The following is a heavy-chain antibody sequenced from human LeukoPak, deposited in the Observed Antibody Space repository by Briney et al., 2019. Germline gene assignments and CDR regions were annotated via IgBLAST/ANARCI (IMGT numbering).Heavy chain of an antibody. CDR3: ARSLLGIRYFDY. CDR1: GFTVSTKY. J-gene: IGHJ4*02. D-gene: IGHD7-27*01. Sequence: GGSLRLSCAASGFTVSTKYMSWVRQAPGKGLEWVSVLYSGGYTYYADSVKGRFTISRDNSKNTLYLQMDSLRTEDTAVYYCARSLLGIRYFDYWGQGTLVTVSS. CDR2: LYSGGYT. V-gene: IGHV3-66*01.